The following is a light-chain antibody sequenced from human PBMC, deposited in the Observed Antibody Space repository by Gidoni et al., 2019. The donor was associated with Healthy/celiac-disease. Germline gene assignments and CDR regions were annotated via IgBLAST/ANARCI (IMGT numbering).Light chain of an antibody. J-gene: IGLJ3*02. CDR3: CSYAGSYLV. CDR2: DVS. V-gene: IGLV2-11*01. Sequence: QSALTQPRPVTGSPGQSVTISCTGTSSDVGGYNYVSWYQQHPGKAPKLMIYDVSKRPSGVPDRFSGSKSGNTASLTISGLQAEDEADYYCCSYAGSYLVFGGGTKLTVL. CDR1: SSDVGGYNY.